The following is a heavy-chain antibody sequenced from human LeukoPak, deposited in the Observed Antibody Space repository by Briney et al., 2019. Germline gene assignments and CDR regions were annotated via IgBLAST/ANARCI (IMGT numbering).Heavy chain of an antibody. D-gene: IGHD4-17*01. CDR3: AKTRSMYGAYQTPINFDY. Sequence: ASVKVSCKASGYTFTGYYMHWVRQAPGQGLEWMGWMNPNSGGTNYAQKLHGWGTMTRDTSISTAYMALSRLRSDDTAVYYCAKTRSMYGAYQTPINFDYWGQGTLVTVSS. CDR2: MNPNSGGT. V-gene: IGHV1-2*04. J-gene: IGHJ4*02. CDR1: GYTFTGYY.